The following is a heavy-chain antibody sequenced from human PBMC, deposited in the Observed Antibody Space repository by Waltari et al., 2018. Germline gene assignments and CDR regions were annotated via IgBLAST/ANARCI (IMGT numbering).Heavy chain of an antibody. Sequence: EVQLVESGGGLVQPGGSLKLSCAASGFTFSGSSMHWVRQASGKGLEWVGRIRSKANSYATAYAASVKGRFTISRDDSKNTAYLQMNSLKTEDTAVYYCTSPGVATFDHWGQGTLVTVSS. CDR2: IRSKANSYAT. D-gene: IGHD5-12*01. CDR3: TSPGVATFDH. J-gene: IGHJ4*02. V-gene: IGHV3-73*02. CDR1: GFTFSGSS.